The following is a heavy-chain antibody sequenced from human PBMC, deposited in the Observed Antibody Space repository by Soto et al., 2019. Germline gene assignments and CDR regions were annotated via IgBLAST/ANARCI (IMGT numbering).Heavy chain of an antibody. V-gene: IGHV4-31*03. CDR2: MYYSGST. Sequence: SETLSLTCTVSGGSISSGGYYWSWIRQHPGKGLEWIGYMYYSGSTYYNPSLKSRVTISVDTSKNQFSLKLSSVTAADTAVYFCARQKVSRFYGEVDFFDYWGLGTLVTVSS. J-gene: IGHJ4*02. CDR3: ARQKVSRFYGEVDFFDY. D-gene: IGHD4-17*01. CDR1: GGSISSGGYY.